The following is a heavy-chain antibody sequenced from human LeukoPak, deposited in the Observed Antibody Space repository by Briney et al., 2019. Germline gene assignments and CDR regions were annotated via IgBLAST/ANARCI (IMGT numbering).Heavy chain of an antibody. D-gene: IGHD3-16*01. Sequence: PSETLSLTCTVSGGSISSYYWSWIRQPAGKGLEWIGRIYTSGSTNYNPSLKSRVTISVDKSKNQFSLKLSSVTAADTAVYYCARSGGDSYYHYYYMDVWGKGTTVTVSS. CDR1: GGSISSYY. V-gene: IGHV4-4*07. J-gene: IGHJ6*03. CDR2: IYTSGST. CDR3: ARSGGDSYYHYYYMDV.